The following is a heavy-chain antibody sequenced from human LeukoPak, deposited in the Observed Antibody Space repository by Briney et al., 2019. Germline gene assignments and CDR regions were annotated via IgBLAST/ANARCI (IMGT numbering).Heavy chain of an antibody. Sequence: GGSPRLSCAASGFTVSSNYMSWVRQAPGKGLEWVSVIYSGGSTYYADSVKGRFTISRDNSKNTLYLQMNSLRAEDTAVYYCARAYYYDSSGYPGFDYWGQGTLVTVSS. V-gene: IGHV3-53*01. J-gene: IGHJ4*02. CDR3: ARAYYYDSSGYPGFDY. CDR2: IYSGGST. CDR1: GFTVSSNY. D-gene: IGHD3-22*01.